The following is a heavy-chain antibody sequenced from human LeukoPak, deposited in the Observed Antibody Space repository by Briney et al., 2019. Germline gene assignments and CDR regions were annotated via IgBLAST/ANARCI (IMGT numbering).Heavy chain of an antibody. J-gene: IGHJ6*02. CDR1: GYTFTGYY. CDR2: INPNSGGT. Sequence: GASVKVSCKASGYTFTGYYMHWVRQAPGQGLEWMGWINPNSGGTNYAQKFQGRVTMTRDTSISTAYMELRSLRSDDTAVYYCARVTTSRTGSVYYYYGMDVWGQGTTVTVSS. D-gene: IGHD3-10*01. V-gene: IGHV1-2*02. CDR3: ARVTTSRTGSVYYYYGMDV.